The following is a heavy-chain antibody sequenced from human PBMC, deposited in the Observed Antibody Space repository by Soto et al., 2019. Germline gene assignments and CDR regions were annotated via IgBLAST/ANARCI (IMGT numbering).Heavy chain of an antibody. Sequence: QVQLVQSGAEVKKPGASVKVSCKASGYTSIKYGISCVRQAPGQGLEWVGWISPYNGNTYYAQSLQGRVTVTTDTSTSTAYMELRSLRSDDMAVYYCATTGGDCTKGVCHDYWGQGTLVTVSS. CDR1: GYTSIKYG. CDR3: ATTGGDCTKGVCHDY. CDR2: ISPYNGNT. D-gene: IGHD2-8*01. J-gene: IGHJ4*02. V-gene: IGHV1-18*03.